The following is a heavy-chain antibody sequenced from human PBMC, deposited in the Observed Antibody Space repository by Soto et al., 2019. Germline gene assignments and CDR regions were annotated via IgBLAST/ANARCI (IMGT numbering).Heavy chain of an antibody. CDR1: GVTFKDYG. CDR2: ISYDGKQT. D-gene: IGHD3-16*01. V-gene: IGHV3-30*03. CDR3: ARDGWGSNWYFDL. J-gene: IGHJ2*01. Sequence: GGSLRLSCGAPGVTFKDYGMHWVRQAPGKGLEWVAVISYDGKQTYYADSVKGRFTISKDKSKRTLFLQMNSLRVDDTAVYYCARDGWGSNWYFDLWGRGTLVTV.